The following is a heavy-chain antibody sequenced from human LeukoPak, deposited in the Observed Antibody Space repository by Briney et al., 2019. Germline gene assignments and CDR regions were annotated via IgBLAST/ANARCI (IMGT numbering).Heavy chain of an antibody. J-gene: IGHJ6*03. CDR1: GGFISSSSYY. CDR2: IYYSGST. V-gene: IGHV4-39*01. Sequence: SETLSLTCTVSGGFISSSSYYWGWIRQPPGKGLEWIGSIYYSGSTYYNPSLKSRVTISVDTSKNQFSLKLSSVTAADTAVYYCARHPILEGYSSGWYRTSPYYYYMDVWGKGTTVTISS. D-gene: IGHD6-19*01. CDR3: ARHPILEGYSSGWYRTSPYYYYMDV.